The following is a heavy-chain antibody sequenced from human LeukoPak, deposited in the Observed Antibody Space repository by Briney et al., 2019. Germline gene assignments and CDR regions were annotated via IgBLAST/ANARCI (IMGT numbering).Heavy chain of an antibody. CDR3: AGTMSTGAGIDS. V-gene: IGHV3-30*02. CDR1: GFTFSKYG. D-gene: IGHD1-26*01. J-gene: IGHJ4*02. CDR2: IWHDETRT. Sequence: GGSLRLSCATSGFTFSKYGMHWVSQAPGKGLEWVAVIWHDETRTHYADSVKGRFTISRDNSQNTAFLQMSSLRAEDTAVYYCAGTMSTGAGIDSWGQGTLVTVSS.